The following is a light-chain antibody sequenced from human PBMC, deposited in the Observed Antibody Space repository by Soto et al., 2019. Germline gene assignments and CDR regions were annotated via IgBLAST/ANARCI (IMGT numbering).Light chain of an antibody. CDR1: QSLLHSNGYTH. J-gene: IGKJ3*01. CDR3: MQPLQTPFT. Sequence: DIVMTQSPLSLSVTPGEPASISCRSSQSLLHSNGYTHLDWYLQKPGQSPQLLIYLGSNRASGVPDRFSDSGSGTDFTLKISRVEAEDVGVYYCMQPLQTPFTFGPGTKVDIK. V-gene: IGKV2-28*01. CDR2: LGS.